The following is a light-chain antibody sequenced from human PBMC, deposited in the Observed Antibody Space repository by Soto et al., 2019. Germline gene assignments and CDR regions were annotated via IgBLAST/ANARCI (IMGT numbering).Light chain of an antibody. CDR1: QSVSSY. Sequence: EIVLTQSPVTLSLSPGERATLSCRASQSVSSYLAWYQQRPGQPPRLLIYDASNRASGIPARFSGSGSGTDFTLTISSLEPEDFAVYYCQQGSDWPPRTFGQGTKVDI. CDR3: QQGSDWPPRT. J-gene: IGKJ1*01. V-gene: IGKV3-11*01. CDR2: DAS.